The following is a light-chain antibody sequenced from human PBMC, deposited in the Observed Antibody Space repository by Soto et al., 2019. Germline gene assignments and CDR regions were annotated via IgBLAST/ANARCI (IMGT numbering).Light chain of an antibody. V-gene: IGLV2-14*01. CDR1: SSDVGGYNY. J-gene: IGLJ2*01. Sequence: QSALTQPASVSGSPGQSITISCTGTSSDVGGYNYVCWYQQHPGKAPNLMIYNVSNRPSGVSNRFSGSKSGKTASLTISGLQAEDEDDYYCGSYTSRNTPVVFGGGTKLTVL. CDR3: GSYTSRNTPVV. CDR2: NVS.